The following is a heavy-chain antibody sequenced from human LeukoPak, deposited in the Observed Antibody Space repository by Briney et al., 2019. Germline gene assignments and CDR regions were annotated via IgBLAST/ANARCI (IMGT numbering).Heavy chain of an antibody. CDR2: IYYTGST. Sequence: SETLSLTCTVSGGSIDTFYWNWIRQPPGKGLEWLGYIYYTGSTNYNPSLKSRVTISLDTSKNQFSLRLTSVTAADSAMYYRVRVDYDHSLDYWGQGILVTVSS. D-gene: IGHD4-17*01. CDR1: GGSIDTFY. J-gene: IGHJ4*02. V-gene: IGHV4-59*01. CDR3: VRVDYDHSLDY.